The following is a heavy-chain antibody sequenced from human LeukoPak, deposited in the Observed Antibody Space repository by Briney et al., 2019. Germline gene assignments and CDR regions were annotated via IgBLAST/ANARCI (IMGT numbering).Heavy chain of an antibody. Sequence: SETLSLTCAVYGGSFSGYYWNWIRQPPGKGLEWIGEINHSGSTNYNPSLKSRVTMSVDTSKNQFSLNLSSVTAADTAVYYCARRPAGYKNYYHYHYYMDVWGKGTTVTVSS. V-gene: IGHV4-34*01. CDR1: GGSFSGYY. D-gene: IGHD5-18*01. CDR3: ARRPAGYKNYYHYHYYMDV. J-gene: IGHJ6*03. CDR2: INHSGST.